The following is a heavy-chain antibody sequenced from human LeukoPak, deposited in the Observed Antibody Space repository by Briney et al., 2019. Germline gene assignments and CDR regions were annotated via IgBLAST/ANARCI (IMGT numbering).Heavy chain of an antibody. CDR2: ISYDGSNK. Sequence: HSGRSLRLSCAASGSTFSSYAMHWVRQAPGKGLEWVAVISYDGSNKYYADSVKGRFTISRDNSKNTLYLQMNSLRAEDTAVYYCARPLYSASYWDAFDIWGQGTMVTVSS. D-gene: IGHD5-12*01. CDR3: ARPLYSASYWDAFDI. J-gene: IGHJ3*02. CDR1: GSTFSSYA. V-gene: IGHV3-30-3*01.